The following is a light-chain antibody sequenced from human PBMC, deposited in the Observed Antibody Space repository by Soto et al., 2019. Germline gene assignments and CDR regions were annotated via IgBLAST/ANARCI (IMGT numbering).Light chain of an antibody. CDR2: DAS. CDR3: QQRSNWLVT. Sequence: EIVLTQSPATLSLSPGERATLSCRASQSVSSYLAWYQQKPGQAPRLLIYDASSRATGIPARFSGSGSGTDFTLTISSLEPEDFAVYYCQQRSNWLVTFGQGTKVEIK. V-gene: IGKV3-11*01. CDR1: QSVSSY. J-gene: IGKJ1*01.